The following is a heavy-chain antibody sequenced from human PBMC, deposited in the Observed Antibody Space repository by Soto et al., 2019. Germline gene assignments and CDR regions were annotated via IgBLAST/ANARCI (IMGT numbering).Heavy chain of an antibody. CDR3: AREWVRSYYYATVV. CDR1: GFIFSDYA. V-gene: IGHV3-30-3*01. D-gene: IGHD3-10*01. Sequence: SLRLSCRASGFIFSDYAIHWVRQAPGRGLEWVAVLIDDGYFQYYADSVKGRFTISSDKSNNTVYLHMGSLRVDDTAVYYCAREWVRSYYYATVVWGPAPTVTVSS. J-gene: IGHJ6*02. CDR2: LIDDGYFQ.